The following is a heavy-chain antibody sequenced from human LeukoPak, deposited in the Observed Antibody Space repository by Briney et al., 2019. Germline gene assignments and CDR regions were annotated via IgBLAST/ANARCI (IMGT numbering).Heavy chain of an antibody. CDR2: ITNTPNNYAS. D-gene: IGHD6-13*01. Sequence: GGSLRLSCAASGFTFTDHYMDWVRQAPGKGLEWIGRITNTPNNYASQYAASVRGRFTISRDDSKSSLFLQMNSLQTEDTAIYFCDRDTATALDYWEQGTLVTVSS. CDR1: GFTFTDHY. J-gene: IGHJ4*02. V-gene: IGHV3-72*01. CDR3: DRDTATALDY.